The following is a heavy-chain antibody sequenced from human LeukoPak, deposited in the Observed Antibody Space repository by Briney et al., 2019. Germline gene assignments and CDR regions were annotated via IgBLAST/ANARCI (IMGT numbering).Heavy chain of an antibody. V-gene: IGHV3-30-3*01. J-gene: IGHJ4*02. D-gene: IGHD3-3*01. CDR3: ARAQQTYYDFWSGPIRGYFDY. CDR2: ISYDGSNK. Sequence: GGSLRLSCAASGFTFSSYATHWVRQAPGKVLEWVAVISYDGSNKYYADSVKGRFTISRDNSKNTLYLQMNSLRAEDTAVYYCARAQQTYYDFWSGPIRGYFDYWGQGTLVTVSS. CDR1: GFTFSSYA.